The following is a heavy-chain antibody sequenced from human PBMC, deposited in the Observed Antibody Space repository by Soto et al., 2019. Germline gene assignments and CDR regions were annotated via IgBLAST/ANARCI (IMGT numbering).Heavy chain of an antibody. CDR1: GFTFSDYE. D-gene: IGHD4-4*01. Sequence: LRLSCAVSGFTFSDYEMNWVRQAPGKGLEWVSYISHSGSVINYADSVKGRFTISRDNANDSLYLQMNGLRAEDTAVYYCARDREYSNSNFYYYAMDAWGQGTTVTVSS. J-gene: IGHJ6*02. CDR2: ISHSGSVI. CDR3: ARDREYSNSNFYYYAMDA. V-gene: IGHV3-48*03.